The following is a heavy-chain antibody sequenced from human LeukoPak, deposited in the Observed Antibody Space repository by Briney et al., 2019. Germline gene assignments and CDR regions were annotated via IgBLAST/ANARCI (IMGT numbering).Heavy chain of an antibody. CDR1: GSTFSSYA. D-gene: IGHD3-9*01. CDR2: ISGSGGST. Sequence: GGSLRLSCAASGSTFSSYAMSWVRQAPGKGLEWVSAISGSGGSTYYADSVKGRFTISRDNSKNTLYLQMNSLRAEDTAVYYCAKYLYDILTGYIDYWGQGTLVTVSS. CDR3: AKYLYDILTGYIDY. V-gene: IGHV3-23*01. J-gene: IGHJ4*02.